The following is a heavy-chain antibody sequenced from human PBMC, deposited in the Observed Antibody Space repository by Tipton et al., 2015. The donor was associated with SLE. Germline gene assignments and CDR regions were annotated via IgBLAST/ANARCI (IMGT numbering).Heavy chain of an antibody. Sequence: LSLTCAVYGGSFSDSFWNWIRQSPGKGLEWVAVIRYDGSNKYYADSGKGRFTISRDNSRDMVSLQMNSLRPEDTAVYYCARRGPQKALWTPENRYYGMDVWGQGTTVTVSS. CDR3: ARRGPQKALWTPENRYYGMDV. V-gene: IGHV3-33*08. CDR2: IRYDGSNK. D-gene: IGHD2-21*01. J-gene: IGHJ6*02. CDR1: GGSFSDSF.